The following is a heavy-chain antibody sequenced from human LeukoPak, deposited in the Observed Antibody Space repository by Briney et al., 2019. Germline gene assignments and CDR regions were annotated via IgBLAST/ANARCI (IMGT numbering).Heavy chain of an antibody. D-gene: IGHD3-9*01. J-gene: IGHJ4*02. V-gene: IGHV3-23*01. CDR1: GFTFSSYA. Sequence: GGSLRLSCAASGFTFSSYAMSWVRQAPGKGLEWASAISGSGGSTYYTDSVKGRFTISRDNSKNTLYLQMNSLRAEDTAVYYCAKDRELTGEYYFDYWGQGTLVTVSS. CDR3: AKDRELTGEYYFDY. CDR2: ISGSGGST.